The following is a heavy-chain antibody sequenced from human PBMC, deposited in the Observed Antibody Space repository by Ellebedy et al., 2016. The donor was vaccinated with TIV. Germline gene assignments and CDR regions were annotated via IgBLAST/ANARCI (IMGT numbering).Heavy chain of an antibody. CDR2: IEYNGNT. CDR1: GDALNGGGNY. Sequence: TLSLTXTVSGDALNGGGNYWSWIRQHPGKGLEWIGFIEYNGNTDYNPSLKTRAAISVDTSKNQYSLKLNSVTAADTAVYFCARDSGPCGSATCFEDWFGPWGQGTLVTVSS. CDR3: ARDSGPCGSATCFEDWFGP. D-gene: IGHD2-2*01. V-gene: IGHV4-31*03. J-gene: IGHJ5*02.